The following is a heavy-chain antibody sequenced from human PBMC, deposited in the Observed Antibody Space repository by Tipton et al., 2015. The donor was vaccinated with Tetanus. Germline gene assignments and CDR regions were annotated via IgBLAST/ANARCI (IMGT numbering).Heavy chain of an antibody. D-gene: IGHD3-16*01. CDR2: IYHSGNT. CDR1: GGSVSGSSHY. Sequence: TLSLTCTVSGGSVSGSSHYWSWIRQPPGKQLEWVGYIYHSGNTNYNPSLKSRVTISFGTSKNQFSLRLSSVTAADTAVYYCARDHGITWGGMGYYYGMDVWGQGTTVTVSS. CDR3: ARDHGITWGGMGYYYGMDV. V-gene: IGHV4-61*01. J-gene: IGHJ6*02.